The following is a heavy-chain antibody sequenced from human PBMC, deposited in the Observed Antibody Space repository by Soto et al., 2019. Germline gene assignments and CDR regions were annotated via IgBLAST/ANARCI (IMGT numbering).Heavy chain of an antibody. J-gene: IGHJ5*02. V-gene: IGHV1-18*01. CDR2: ISAYNGNT. CDR1: GYTFTSYG. CDR3: ARDSTLRYFDWLSPKTEVRNWFDP. D-gene: IGHD3-9*01. Sequence: QVQLVQSGAEVKKPGASVKVSCKASGYTFTSYGISWVRQAPGQGLEWMGWISAYNGNTNYAQKLQGRVTMTTDTSTSTAYMELRSLRSDDTAVYYCARDSTLRYFDWLSPKTEVRNWFDPWGQGPLVTVSS.